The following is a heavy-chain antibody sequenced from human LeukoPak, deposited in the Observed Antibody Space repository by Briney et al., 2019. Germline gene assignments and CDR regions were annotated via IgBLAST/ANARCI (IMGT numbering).Heavy chain of an antibody. CDR1: GFTFDDYA. V-gene: IGHV3-9*01. D-gene: IGHD4-17*01. J-gene: IGHJ3*02. Sequence: GGSLRLSCAASGFTFDDYAMHWVRQAPGKGLEWVSGISWNSGSIGYADSVKGRFTISRDNAKNSLYLQMNSLRAEDTALYYCAKDYDYGDYEGFGAFDIWGQGTMVTVSS. CDR3: AKDYDYGDYEGFGAFDI. CDR2: ISWNSGSI.